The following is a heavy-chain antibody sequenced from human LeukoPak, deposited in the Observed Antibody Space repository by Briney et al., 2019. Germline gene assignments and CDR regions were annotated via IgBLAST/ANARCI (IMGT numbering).Heavy chain of an antibody. Sequence: SETLSLTCTVSGGSISSYYWSWIRQPPGKGLEWIGYIYYNGSTNYNPSLKSRVTISVDTSKNQFSLKLSSVTAADTAVYYCARDRMGYCSGGSCYRHDAFDIWGQGTMVTVSS. CDR3: ARDRMGYCSGGSCYRHDAFDI. V-gene: IGHV4-59*01. J-gene: IGHJ3*02. CDR2: IYYNGST. CDR1: GGSISSYY. D-gene: IGHD2-15*01.